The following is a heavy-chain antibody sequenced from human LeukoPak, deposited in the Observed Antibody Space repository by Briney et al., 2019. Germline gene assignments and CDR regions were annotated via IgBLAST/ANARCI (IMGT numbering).Heavy chain of an antibody. V-gene: IGHV1-69*01. CDR2: IIPIFGTA. CDR1: GGTFSSYA. Sequence: EASVKVSCKVSGGTFSSYAISWVRQAPGQGLEWMGGIIPIFGTANYAQKFQGRVTITADESTSTAYMELSSLRSEDTAVFYCARAGDYYDSSGYSDYWGQGTLVTVSS. CDR3: ARAGDYYDSSGYSDY. J-gene: IGHJ4*02. D-gene: IGHD3-22*01.